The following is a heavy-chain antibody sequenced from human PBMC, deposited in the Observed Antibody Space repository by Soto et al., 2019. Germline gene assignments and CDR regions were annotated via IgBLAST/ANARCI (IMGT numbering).Heavy chain of an antibody. CDR2: VYNSGST. D-gene: IGHD6-13*01. CDR3: ARYRREAVAGYTLDN. Sequence: SETLSLTCTVSGGSISSGDYYWSWIRQPPGKGLEWIGYVYNSGSTNYNPSLKSRVTISEDTSKSQFSLKVNSMTAADTAVYYCARYRREAVAGYTLDNWGQGILVTVSS. V-gene: IGHV4-61*08. CDR1: GGSISSGDYY. J-gene: IGHJ4*02.